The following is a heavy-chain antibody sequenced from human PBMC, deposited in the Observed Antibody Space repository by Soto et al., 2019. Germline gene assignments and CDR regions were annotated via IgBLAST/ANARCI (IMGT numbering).Heavy chain of an antibody. CDR1: GFTFSSYA. CDR3: ARESYNNLYFDS. J-gene: IGHJ4*02. CDR2: ISYDASNK. V-gene: IGHV3-30-3*01. D-gene: IGHD4-4*01. Sequence: QVQLVESGGGVVQPGRSLRLSCAASGFTFSSYAMHWVRQAPGKGLVWVAVISYDASNKYYADSVKGRFTISRDNSKNTLYLQMNSLRAEDTAVYYCARESYNNLYFDSWGQGTLVTVSS.